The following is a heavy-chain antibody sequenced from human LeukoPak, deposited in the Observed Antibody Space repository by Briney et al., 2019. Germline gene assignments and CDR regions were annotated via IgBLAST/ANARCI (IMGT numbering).Heavy chain of an antibody. Sequence: PSETLSLTCAVYGGSFSGYYWSWIRQPPGKGLEWIGEINHSGSTNYNPSLKSRVTISVDTSKNQFSLNLSSVTAADTAVYYCASGNYYDSSGYYYVPYWGQGTLVTVSS. CDR1: GGSFSGYY. V-gene: IGHV4-34*01. CDR3: ASGNYYDSSGYYYVPY. J-gene: IGHJ4*02. CDR2: INHSGST. D-gene: IGHD3-22*01.